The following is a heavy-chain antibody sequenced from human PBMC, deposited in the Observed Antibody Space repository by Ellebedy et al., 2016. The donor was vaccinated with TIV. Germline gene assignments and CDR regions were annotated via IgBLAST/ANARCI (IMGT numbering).Heavy chain of an antibody. J-gene: IGHJ5*02. Sequence: SETLSLTXTVSGGSVSSGSYYWSWIRQPPGKGLEWIGYIYYSGSTNYNPSLKSRVTISVDTSKNQFSLKLSSVTAADTAVYYCARSVWFGELSPFDPWGQGTLVTVSS. CDR1: GGSVSSGSYY. CDR2: IYYSGST. CDR3: ARSVWFGELSPFDP. D-gene: IGHD3-10*01. V-gene: IGHV4-61*01.